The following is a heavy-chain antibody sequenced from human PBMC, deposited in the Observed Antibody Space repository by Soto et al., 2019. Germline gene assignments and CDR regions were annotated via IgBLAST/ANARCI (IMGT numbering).Heavy chain of an antibody. Sequence: VSGGSISSYYWSWIRQPPGKGLEWIGYIYYSGSTNYNPSLKSRVTISVDTSKNQFSLKLSSVTAADTAVYYCARDPRGMDVWGQGTTVTVS. CDR3: ARDPRGMDV. V-gene: IGHV4-59*01. J-gene: IGHJ6*02. CDR1: GGSISSYY. D-gene: IGHD1-26*01. CDR2: IYYSGST.